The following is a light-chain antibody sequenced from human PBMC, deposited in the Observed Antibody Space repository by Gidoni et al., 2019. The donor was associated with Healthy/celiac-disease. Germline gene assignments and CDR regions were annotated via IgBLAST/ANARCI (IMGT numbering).Light chain of an antibody. CDR3: QQYGSSPPVT. Sequence: EIVLTQSPGTLSLSPGDRATLSCRASQSVSSSYLAWYQQNPGQAPRLLIYGASSRATGIPDRFSGRGSGTDFTLTIRRLEPEDFAVYYCQQYGSSPPVTFXXXTRLEIK. V-gene: IGKV3-20*01. J-gene: IGKJ5*01. CDR2: GAS. CDR1: QSVSSSY.